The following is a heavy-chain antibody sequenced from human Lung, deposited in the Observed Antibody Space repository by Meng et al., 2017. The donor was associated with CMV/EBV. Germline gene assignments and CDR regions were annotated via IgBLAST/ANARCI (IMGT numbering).Heavy chain of an antibody. CDR1: GFTLKYYG. V-gene: IGHV3-30*02. Sequence: GESLKISCAASGFTLKYYGMHWVRQAPGKGLEWVAFIHFDGGNEHYADSVTGRFTISRDNPKNMLYLEMNSLRVEDTAVYYCAKAVFGVVIDYWGQGTLVTGSS. D-gene: IGHD3-3*01. CDR2: IHFDGGNE. CDR3: AKAVFGVVIDY. J-gene: IGHJ4*02.